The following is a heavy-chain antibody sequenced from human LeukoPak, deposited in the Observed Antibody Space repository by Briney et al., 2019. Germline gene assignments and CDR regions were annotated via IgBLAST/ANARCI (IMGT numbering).Heavy chain of an antibody. D-gene: IGHD5-24*01. CDR1: GFTFSPYW. CDR2: INQDENHK. J-gene: IGHJ4*02. CDR3: TRVGYIDEGIDY. V-gene: IGHV3-7*04. Sequence: GGSLRLSCAASGFTFSPYWMTWVRQAPGQRLEWVASINQDENHKHYVASVKGRFTISRDNAKNSLFLQMSSLRVEDTAIYYCTRVGYIDEGIDYWGQGTLVTVSS.